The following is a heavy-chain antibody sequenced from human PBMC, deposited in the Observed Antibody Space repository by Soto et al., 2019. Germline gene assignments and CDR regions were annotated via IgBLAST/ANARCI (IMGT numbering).Heavy chain of an antibody. J-gene: IGHJ6*02. CDR2: ISGSGGST. CDR3: AKVFPTSSSWKHYYYYGMDV. CDR1: GFTFSSYA. Sequence: GGSLRLSCAASGFTFSSYAMSWVRQAPGKGLEWVSAISGSGGSTYYADSVKGRFTISRDNSKNTLYLQMNSLRAEDTAVYYCAKVFPTSSSWKHYYYYGMDVWGQGTTVTVSS. D-gene: IGHD6-13*01. V-gene: IGHV3-23*01.